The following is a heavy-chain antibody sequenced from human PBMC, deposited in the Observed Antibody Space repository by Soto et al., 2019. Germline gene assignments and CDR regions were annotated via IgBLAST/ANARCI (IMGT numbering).Heavy chain of an antibody. V-gene: IGHV4-39*01. CDR3: ASKYCTNGVCYLSWFDP. D-gene: IGHD2-8*01. CDR2: IYYSGST. Sequence: SETLSLTCTVSGVSISSSIYYWGWIRQPPGKGLEWIGSIYYSGSTYYDPSLKSRVTISVDTSKNQFSLKLSSVTAADTAVYYCASKYCTNGVCYLSWFDPWGQGTPVTVPS. CDR1: GVSISSSIYY. J-gene: IGHJ5*02.